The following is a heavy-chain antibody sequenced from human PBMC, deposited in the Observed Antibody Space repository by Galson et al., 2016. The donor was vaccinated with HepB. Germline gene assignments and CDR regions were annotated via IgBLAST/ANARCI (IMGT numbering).Heavy chain of an antibody. V-gene: IGHV4-34*01. Sequence: SETLSLTCAVSDGSIANNFWPWVRQTPGKGLEWIGEVSHIGSTNLNPSLKSRLTMSVDTSNNQFSLKLTSVTAADTAVYYCARDLSDGGGIYYQAFDSWGQGTLVTVSS. CDR1: DGSIANNF. CDR2: VSHIGST. J-gene: IGHJ4*02. D-gene: IGHD4-23*01. CDR3: ARDLSDGGGIYYQAFDS.